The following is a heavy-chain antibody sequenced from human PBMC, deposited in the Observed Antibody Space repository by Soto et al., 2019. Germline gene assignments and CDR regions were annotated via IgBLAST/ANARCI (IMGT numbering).Heavy chain of an antibody. J-gene: IGHJ3*02. V-gene: IGHV3-23*01. CDR1: GFIFSTYA. D-gene: IGHD4-17*01. Sequence: EVKLLDSGGGLVQPGGSLRLSCAASGFIFSTYAMNWVRQAPGKGLEWVSAISSSGGSTFYAESVRGRFTISRDNSINTLYLQMSSLRTEDTAVYYCAHPRGYGVFDAVDIWGQGTMVTVSS. CDR2: ISSSGGST. CDR3: AHPRGYGVFDAVDI.